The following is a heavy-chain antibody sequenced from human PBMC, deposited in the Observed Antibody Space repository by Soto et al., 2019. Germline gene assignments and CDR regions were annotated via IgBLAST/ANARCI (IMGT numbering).Heavy chain of an antibody. J-gene: IGHJ4*02. Sequence: SVKVSCKASGGTFSSYAISWVRQAPGQGLEWMGGIIHIFGTANYAQKFQGRVTITADESTSTAYMELSSLRSEDTAVYYCATLNYYYDSSGPDFDYWGQGTLVTVSS. CDR1: GGTFSSYA. V-gene: IGHV1-69*13. D-gene: IGHD3-22*01. CDR2: IIHIFGTA. CDR3: ATLNYYYDSSGPDFDY.